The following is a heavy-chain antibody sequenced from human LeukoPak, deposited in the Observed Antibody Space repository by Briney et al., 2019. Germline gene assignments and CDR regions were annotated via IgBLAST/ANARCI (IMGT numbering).Heavy chain of an antibody. V-gene: IGHV1-18*01. Sequence: ASVKVSCKASGYTFTSYGISWVRQAPGQGLEWMGWISAYNGNTNYAQKLQGRVTMTTDTSTSTAYMELRSLRSDDTAVYYCARTYCGGDCYSSRGWFDTWGQGTLVTVSS. J-gene: IGHJ5*02. CDR2: ISAYNGNT. D-gene: IGHD2-21*02. CDR3: ARTYCGGDCYSSRGWFDT. CDR1: GYTFTSYG.